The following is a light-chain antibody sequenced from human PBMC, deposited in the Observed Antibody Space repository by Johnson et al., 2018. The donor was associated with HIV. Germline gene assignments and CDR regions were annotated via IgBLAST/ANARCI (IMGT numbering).Light chain of an antibody. CDR1: SSNIGKNY. Sequence: QSVLTQPPSVSAAPGQKVTISCSGSSSNIGKNYVSWYQQLPGTAPKVLIYENNKRPSGIPDRFSGSQSGTSATLGITGLQTGDEADYYCGAWDSSLTTYVFGTGTTVTVL. CDR2: ENN. CDR3: GAWDSSLTTYV. J-gene: IGLJ1*01. V-gene: IGLV1-51*02.